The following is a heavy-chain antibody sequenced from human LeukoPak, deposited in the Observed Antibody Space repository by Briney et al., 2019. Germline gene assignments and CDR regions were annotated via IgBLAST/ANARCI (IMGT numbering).Heavy chain of an antibody. D-gene: IGHD2-15*01. CDR2: LYTSGST. Sequence: SETLSLTCTVSGGSISSYYWSWIRQPAGKGLEWIGRLYTSGSTNYNPSLKSRVTISVDTSKNQFSLKLSSVTAADTAVYYCAREGKLGYCSGGSCYNWFDPWGQGTLVTVSS. CDR1: GGSISSYY. V-gene: IGHV4-4*07. CDR3: AREGKLGYCSGGSCYNWFDP. J-gene: IGHJ5*02.